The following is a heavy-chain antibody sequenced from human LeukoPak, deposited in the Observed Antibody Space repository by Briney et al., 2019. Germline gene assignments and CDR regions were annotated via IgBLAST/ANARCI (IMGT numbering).Heavy chain of an antibody. Sequence: GASVKVSCKASGYTFTGYYMHWVRQAPGQGLEWMGGIIPIFGTANYAQKFQGRVTITADESTSTAYMELSSLRSEDTAVYYCARCGDGYDNWFDPWGQGTLVTVSS. CDR3: ARCGDGYDNWFDP. V-gene: IGHV1-69*13. CDR1: GYTFTGYY. D-gene: IGHD5-24*01. CDR2: IIPIFGTA. J-gene: IGHJ5*02.